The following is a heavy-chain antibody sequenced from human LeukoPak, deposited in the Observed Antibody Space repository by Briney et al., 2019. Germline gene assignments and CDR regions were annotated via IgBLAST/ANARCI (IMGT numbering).Heavy chain of an antibody. V-gene: IGHV1-2*02. D-gene: IGHD3-22*01. J-gene: IGHJ4*02. Sequence: ASVKVSCKASGYTFTGYYMHWVRQAPGQGLEWMGWINPNSGGTNYAQKFQGRVTITADKSTSTAYMELSSLRSEDTAVYYCARVSLNNYYDSSGYQHYFDYWGQGTLVTVSS. CDR1: GYTFTGYY. CDR3: ARVSLNNYYDSSGYQHYFDY. CDR2: INPNSGGT.